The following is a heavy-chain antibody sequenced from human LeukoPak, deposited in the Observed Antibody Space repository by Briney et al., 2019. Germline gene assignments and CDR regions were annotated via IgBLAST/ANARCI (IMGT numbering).Heavy chain of an antibody. Sequence: PGGSLRLSCAASGFTFSSYAMSWVRQAPGKGLEWVSAISGSGGSTYYADSVKGRFTIFRDNSKNTLYLQMNSLRAEDTAVYYCAKVKHDYGGNAGDAFAIWGQGTMVTVSS. D-gene: IGHD4-23*01. CDR1: GFTFSSYA. CDR3: AKVKHDYGGNAGDAFAI. V-gene: IGHV3-23*01. J-gene: IGHJ3*02. CDR2: ISGSGGST.